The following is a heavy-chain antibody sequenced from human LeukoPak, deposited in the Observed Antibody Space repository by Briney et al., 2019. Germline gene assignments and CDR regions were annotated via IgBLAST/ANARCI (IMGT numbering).Heavy chain of an antibody. CDR2: FDPEDGET. Sequence: ASVKVSCKVSGYTLTELSMHWVRQAPGKGLAWMGGFDPEDGETIYAQKFQGRVTMTEDTSTDTAYMELSSLRSEDTAVYYCATGIAAAGTRGYYYYYYMDVWGKGTTVTVSS. J-gene: IGHJ6*03. D-gene: IGHD6-13*01. CDR1: GYTLTELS. CDR3: ATGIAAAGTRGYYYYYYMDV. V-gene: IGHV1-24*01.